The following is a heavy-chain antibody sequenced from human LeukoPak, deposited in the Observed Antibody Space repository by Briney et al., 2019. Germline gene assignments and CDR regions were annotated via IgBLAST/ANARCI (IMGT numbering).Heavy chain of an antibody. Sequence: AGSLRLSCAASGFTFSSYTMNWVRQAPRNGLEWVSSISSSSSYIYYADSVKGRSTTSRDNAKNSLYLQMNSLRAEDTAVYYCARDPRSSSWRDYYYYMDVWGKGTTVTVSS. CDR2: ISSSSSYI. V-gene: IGHV3-21*01. CDR3: ARDPRSSSWRDYYYYMDV. J-gene: IGHJ6*03. CDR1: GFTFSSYT. D-gene: IGHD6-13*01.